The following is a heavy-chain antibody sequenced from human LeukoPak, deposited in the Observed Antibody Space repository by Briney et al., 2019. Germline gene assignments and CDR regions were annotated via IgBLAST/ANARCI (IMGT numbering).Heavy chain of an antibody. D-gene: IGHD3-10*01. CDR3: ARCGDGLPCDFDY. J-gene: IGHJ4*02. CDR2: IKSKTDGGTT. CDR1: GFTFSNAW. Sequence: GGSLRLSCAASGFTFSNAWMSWVRQAPGKGLEWVGRIKSKTDGGTTDYAAPVKGRFTISRDDSKNTLYLQMNSLRPEDTAVYYCARCGDGLPCDFDYWGQGTLVTVSS. V-gene: IGHV3-15*01.